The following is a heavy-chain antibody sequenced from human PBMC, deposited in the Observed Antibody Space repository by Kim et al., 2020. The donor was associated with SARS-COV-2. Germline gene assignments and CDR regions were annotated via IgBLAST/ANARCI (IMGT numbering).Heavy chain of an antibody. D-gene: IGHD4-17*01. CDR1: GGSISSSSYY. CDR2: IYDSGST. J-gene: IGHJ3*01. Sequence: SETLSLTCTVSGGSISSSSYYWGWIRQPPGKGPEWIGSIYDSGSTHSNPSLKSRVTISVDTSKSQSSLKLTSVTAADTAMYYCARVWNDYGGNSLDDWG. CDR3: ARVWNDYGGNSLDD. V-gene: IGHV4-39*07.